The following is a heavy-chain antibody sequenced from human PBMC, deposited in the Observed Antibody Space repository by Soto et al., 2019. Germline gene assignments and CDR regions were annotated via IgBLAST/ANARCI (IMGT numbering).Heavy chain of an antibody. Sequence: QVQLVESGGGVVQPGRSLRLSCAASGFTFSSYGMHWVRQAPGKGLEWVAVISYDGSNKYYADSVKGRFTISRDNSKNTLYLQMNSLRAEDTAVYYCAKGGDTAMANADLTPVDYWGQGTLVTVSS. V-gene: IGHV3-30*18. CDR2: ISYDGSNK. D-gene: IGHD5-18*01. CDR1: GFTFSSYG. J-gene: IGHJ4*02. CDR3: AKGGDTAMANADLTPVDY.